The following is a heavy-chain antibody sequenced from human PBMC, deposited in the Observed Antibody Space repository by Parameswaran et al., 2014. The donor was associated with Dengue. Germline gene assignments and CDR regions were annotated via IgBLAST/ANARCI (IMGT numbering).Heavy chain of an antibody. Sequence: WIRQPPGKGLVWVSRINTDGSVTHYADSVKGRFTISRDNAANTLYLQMNSLRAEDTAVYFCARESGYYDSNGYWTSGYYFDYWGQGTLVTVSS. CDR2: INTDGSVT. J-gene: IGHJ4*02. D-gene: IGHD3-22*01. CDR3: ARESGYYDSNGYWTSGYYFDY. V-gene: IGHV3-74*01.